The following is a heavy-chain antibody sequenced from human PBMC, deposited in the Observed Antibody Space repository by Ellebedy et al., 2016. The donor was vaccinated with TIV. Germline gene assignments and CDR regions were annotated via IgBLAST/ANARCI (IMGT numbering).Heavy chain of an antibody. CDR1: GYTFTSYG. CDR3: SRKNVDYGAGVYY. J-gene: IGHJ4*02. CDR2: ISAYNGNT. D-gene: IGHD4-17*01. V-gene: IGHV1-18*01. Sequence: AASVKVSCKASGYTFTSYGISCVRPARGQGLEWMGWISAYNGNTNYAQKLQDRVTMTTDTSTNTAYMELRSMRSDDTAVYYCSRKNVDYGAGVYYWGQGTLVTVSS.